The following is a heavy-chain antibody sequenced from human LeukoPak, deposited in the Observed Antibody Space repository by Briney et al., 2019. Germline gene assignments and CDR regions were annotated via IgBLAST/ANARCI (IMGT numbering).Heavy chain of an antibody. J-gene: IGHJ4*02. CDR2: IYYSGST. CDR1: GGSISSYY. Sequence: SETLSLTRTVSGGSISSYYWNWIRQPPGKGLEWIGYIYYSGSTNYNPSLKSRVTISVDTSKNQFSLKLSSVTAADTAVYYCARDHGGLFDYWGQGTLVTVSS. CDR3: ARDHGGLFDY. D-gene: IGHD2-15*01. V-gene: IGHV4-59*12.